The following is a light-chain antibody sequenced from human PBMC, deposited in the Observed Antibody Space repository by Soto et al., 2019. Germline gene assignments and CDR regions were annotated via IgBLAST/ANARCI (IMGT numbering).Light chain of an antibody. CDR2: DVS. J-gene: IGLJ2*01. V-gene: IGLV2-14*01. Sequence: QSALTQPASVSGSPGPSITISCTGTSSDIGGYNYVSWYQQHPGKAPKLMIYDVSNRPSGVSNRFSGSKSGNTASLTISGLQAEDEGDYYCSSYTSSSTVLFGGGTKLTVL. CDR3: SSYTSSSTVL. CDR1: SSDIGGYNY.